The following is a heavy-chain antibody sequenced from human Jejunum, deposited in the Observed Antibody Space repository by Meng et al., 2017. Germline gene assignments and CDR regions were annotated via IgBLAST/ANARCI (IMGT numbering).Heavy chain of an antibody. Sequence: QVQLVRSGGEVKKPGASVKGSCKASGYTFTDYYMHWVRQAPGQGLEYMGIISPSSDYTKYAQKFKGRVTMTRDMSTSTVYMELSSLRSEDTAVYYCTREAPGTYWFDPWGQGTLVTVSS. V-gene: IGHV1-46*01. CDR2: ISPSSDYT. CDR1: GYTFTDYY. J-gene: IGHJ5*02. CDR3: TREAPGTYWFDP.